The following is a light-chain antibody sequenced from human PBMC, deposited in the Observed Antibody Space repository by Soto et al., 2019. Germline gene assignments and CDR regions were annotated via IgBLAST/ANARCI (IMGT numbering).Light chain of an antibody. J-gene: IGLJ2*01. CDR3: SSYAGSNFVV. V-gene: IGLV2-8*01. Sequence: QSALTQPPSASGSPGQSVTISCTGTSSDVGGYNYVSWYQQQSGKAPKVMIYEVSKRPSGVPDRFSGSKSGNTASLTVSGLQAEDEADYYCSSYAGSNFVVFGGGTKPPS. CDR1: SSDVGGYNY. CDR2: EVS.